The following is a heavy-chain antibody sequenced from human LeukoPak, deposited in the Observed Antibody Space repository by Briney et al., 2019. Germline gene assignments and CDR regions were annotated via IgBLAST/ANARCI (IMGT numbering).Heavy chain of an antibody. V-gene: IGHV4-31*03. D-gene: IGHD3-3*01. CDR1: GGSISSGGYY. Sequence: SETLSLTCTVSGGSISSGGYYWSWIRQHQGKGLEWIGDIYYSGSTYYNPSLKSRVTISVDTSKNQFSLKLSSVTAADTAVYYCAREAPDFWSGYYQGGKAFDIWGQGTMVTVSS. CDR3: AREAPDFWSGYYQGGKAFDI. J-gene: IGHJ3*02. CDR2: IYYSGST.